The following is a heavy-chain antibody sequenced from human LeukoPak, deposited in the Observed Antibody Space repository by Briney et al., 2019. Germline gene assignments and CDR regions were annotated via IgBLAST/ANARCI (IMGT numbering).Heavy chain of an antibody. CDR1: GGSIDRSVYY. D-gene: IGHD2-2*02. CDR3: ARMWGYCSSTSCYMGWFDP. V-gene: IGHV4-61*05. Sequence: PSETLSLTCNVSGGSIDRSVYYWGWIRQPPGKALEWIGYIYYSGSTNYNPSLKSRVTISVDTSKNQFSLKLSSVTAADTAVYYCARMWGYCSSTSCYMGWFDPWGQGTLVTVSS. J-gene: IGHJ5*02. CDR2: IYYSGST.